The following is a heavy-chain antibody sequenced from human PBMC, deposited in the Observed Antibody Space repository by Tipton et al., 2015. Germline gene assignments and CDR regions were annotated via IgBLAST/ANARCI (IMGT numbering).Heavy chain of an antibody. D-gene: IGHD4-17*01. CDR2: MNEDGSEK. V-gene: IGHV3-7*01. CDR3: ARPSVTTNYYGMDV. CDR1: GFPFDTYW. Sequence: SLRLSCAASGFPFDTYWMTWVRQAPGRGLEWVANMNEDGSEKYHADSVKGRFTISRDDAKKSLYLQMNSLRAEDTGVYYCARPSVTTNYYGMDVWGQGTTVTVSS. J-gene: IGHJ6*02.